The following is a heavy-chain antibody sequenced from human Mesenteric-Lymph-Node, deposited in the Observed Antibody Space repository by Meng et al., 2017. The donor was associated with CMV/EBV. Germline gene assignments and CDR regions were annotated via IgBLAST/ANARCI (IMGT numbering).Heavy chain of an antibody. D-gene: IGHD2-15*01. J-gene: IGHJ5*02. CDR1: GYAFTSYY. V-gene: IGHV1-69*05. Sequence: SVKVSCKASGYAFTSYYMHWVRQAPGQGLEWMGGIIPIFGTANYAQKFQGRVTITTDESTSTAYMELSSLRSEDTAVYYCARDRSLVALTGFDPWGQGTLVTVSS. CDR2: IIPIFGTA. CDR3: ARDRSLVALTGFDP.